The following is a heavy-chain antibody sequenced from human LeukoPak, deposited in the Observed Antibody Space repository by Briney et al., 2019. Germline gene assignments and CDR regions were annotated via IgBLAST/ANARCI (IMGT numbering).Heavy chain of an antibody. D-gene: IGHD3-10*01. J-gene: IGHJ5*02. CDR3: ARQHYYDSGIYRWFDP. Sequence: PSETLSLTCTVSGVSISGSTYHWSWIRQPPGKGLERIGIIYYSRTTYYNPSLNSRVTTSVDTFNNRFSLYLTSVTAADTAVYFCARQHYYDSGIYRWFDPWGQGTLVTVSS. CDR2: IYYSRTT. CDR1: GVSISGSTYH. V-gene: IGHV4-39*01.